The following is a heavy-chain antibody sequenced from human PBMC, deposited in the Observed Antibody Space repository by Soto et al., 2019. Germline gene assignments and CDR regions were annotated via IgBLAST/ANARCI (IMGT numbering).Heavy chain of an antibody. CDR2: INAGNGNT. V-gene: IGHV1-3*01. Sequence: ASVKVSCKASGYTFTSYAMHWVRQAPGQRLEWMGRINAGNGNTKYSQKFQGRVTITRDTSASTAYMELSSLRSEDTAVYYCARVGGWNAGYYYYGMDVWGQGTTVTVSS. D-gene: IGHD1-1*01. CDR1: GYTFTSYA. CDR3: ARVGGWNAGYYYYGMDV. J-gene: IGHJ6*02.